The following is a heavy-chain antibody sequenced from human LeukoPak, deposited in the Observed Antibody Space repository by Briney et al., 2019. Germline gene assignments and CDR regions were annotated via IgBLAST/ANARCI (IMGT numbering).Heavy chain of an antibody. CDR1: GGSFSSVTLY. Sequence: PSETLSLTCSVSGGSFSSVTLYWSWIRQPAGKGLEWIGRGNARGSTDSNPSLRGRVTVSVDTSKNQVSLRLSSVTAADTAVYYCARESTGTGRYNWYDLWGQGTLVTVSS. CDR2: GNARGST. J-gene: IGHJ4*02. CDR3: ARESTGTGRYNWYDL. D-gene: IGHD5-24*01. V-gene: IGHV4-61*02.